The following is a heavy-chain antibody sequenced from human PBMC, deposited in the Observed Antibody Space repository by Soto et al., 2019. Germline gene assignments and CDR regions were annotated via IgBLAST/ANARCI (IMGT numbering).Heavy chain of an antibody. Sequence: VQLLESGGGLVQPGGSLRLSCAGSGFTFRSYAMNWVRQAPGKGLEWVSGISGSGGSTYYADSVKGRFTISRDNSKNTLYLQMNSLRAEDTAVYYCAKEMAGVVTKPFDYWGQGTLVTVSS. CDR1: GFTFRSYA. J-gene: IGHJ4*02. CDR2: ISGSGGST. D-gene: IGHD3-3*01. CDR3: AKEMAGVVTKPFDY. V-gene: IGHV3-23*01.